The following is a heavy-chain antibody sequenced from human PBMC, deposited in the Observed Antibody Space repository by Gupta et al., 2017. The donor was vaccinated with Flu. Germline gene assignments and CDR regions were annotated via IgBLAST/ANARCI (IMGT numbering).Heavy chain of an antibody. CDR2: ISHDGSKY. Sequence: QERVVESGGGVVQPGRSLRLSCAASGFSFRNSGLHWVRQAPATGLEGVELISHDGSKYYHSDSAKGRFTIYRDNSKNTLYLQMSRLRTEDTAVYYCAKDWRWNNNNCGMNVWGQGTTVTVSS. V-gene: IGHV3-30*18. CDR3: AKDWRWNNNNCGMNV. D-gene: IGHD2-21*01. J-gene: IGHJ6*02. CDR1: GFSFRNSG.